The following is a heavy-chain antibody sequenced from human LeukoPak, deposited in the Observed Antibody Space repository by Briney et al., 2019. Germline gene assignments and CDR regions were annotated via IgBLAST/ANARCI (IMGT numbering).Heavy chain of an antibody. CDR3: ARELTWGAFDI. V-gene: IGHV4-59*01. CDR1: GGSISSDY. D-gene: IGHD7-27*01. J-gene: IGHJ3*02. Sequence: SETLALTCSVSGGSISSDYWSWIRPAPGKGLDLIGHIYNSGSTNYNPSLKSRVTISVDTYKNQFSLKVTSVTAADTAVYYCARELTWGAFDIWGQGTLVTVSP. CDR2: IYNSGST.